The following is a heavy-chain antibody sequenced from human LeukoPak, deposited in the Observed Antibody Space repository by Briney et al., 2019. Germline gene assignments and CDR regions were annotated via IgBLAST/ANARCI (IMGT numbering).Heavy chain of an antibody. V-gene: IGHV1-2*02. CDR1: GFTFTEYY. Sequence: ASMKASCKASGFTFTEYYVHWVRQAPGQGLEWMGWINSNNGDTNYAQKFQGRVTMTRDTSISTAYMELRRLRSDDTAVYYCARDLYTFDYWGQGALVTVSS. CDR2: INSNNGDT. D-gene: IGHD4-11*01. J-gene: IGHJ4*02. CDR3: ARDLYTFDY.